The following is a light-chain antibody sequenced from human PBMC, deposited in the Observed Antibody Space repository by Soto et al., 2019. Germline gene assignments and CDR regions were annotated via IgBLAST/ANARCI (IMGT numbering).Light chain of an antibody. Sequence: QSVLTQPPSVSGVPGQRVTISFTGSSSNIGAGYDVHWYQQLPRTARKLLIYGNSNRPSGVPDRFSGSKSGTSATLAITGLQADDEADYYCLSHDSSRSTVVFGEGTQVTAL. V-gene: IGLV1-40*01. CDR1: SSNIGAGYD. J-gene: IGLJ2*01. CDR3: LSHDSSRSTVV. CDR2: GNS.